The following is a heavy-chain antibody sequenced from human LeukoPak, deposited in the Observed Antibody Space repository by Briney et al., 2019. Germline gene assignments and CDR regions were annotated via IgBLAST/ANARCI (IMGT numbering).Heavy chain of an antibody. Sequence: SETLSLTCTVSGGSISSYYWSWIRQPPGKGLGWIGYIYYSGSTNYNPSLKSRVTISVDTSKNQFSLKLSSVTAADTAVYYYARREVPAAISWFDPWGQGTLVTVSS. V-gene: IGHV4-59*12. CDR3: ARREVPAAISWFDP. CDR2: IYYSGST. D-gene: IGHD2-2*02. J-gene: IGHJ5*02. CDR1: GGSISSYY.